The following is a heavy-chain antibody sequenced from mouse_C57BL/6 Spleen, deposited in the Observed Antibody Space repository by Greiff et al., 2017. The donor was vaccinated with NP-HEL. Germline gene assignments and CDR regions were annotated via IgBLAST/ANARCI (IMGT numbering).Heavy chain of an antibody. D-gene: IGHD1-1*01. V-gene: IGHV1-19*01. CDR2: INPYNGGT. CDR3: ASAYYGSSYDYFDY. J-gene: IGHJ2*01. CDR1: GYTFTDYY. Sequence: EVQLQQSGPVLVKPGASVKMSCKASGYTFTDYYMNWVKQSHGKSLEWIGVINPYNGGTSYNQKFKGKATLTVDKSSSTAYMELTSLTSEDSAVYYCASAYYGSSYDYFDYWGQGTTLTVSS.